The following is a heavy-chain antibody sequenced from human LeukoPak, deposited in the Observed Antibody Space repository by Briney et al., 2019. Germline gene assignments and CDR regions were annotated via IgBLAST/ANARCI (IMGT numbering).Heavy chain of an antibody. Sequence: PGGSLRLSCAASGFTFSSYSMNWVRQAQGKGLEWVSSISSSSSYIYYADSVKGRFTISRDNAKNSLYLQMNSLRAEDTAVYYCARPPKRDSSGYFDYWGQGTLVTVSS. V-gene: IGHV3-21*01. J-gene: IGHJ4*02. D-gene: IGHD3-22*01. CDR2: ISSSSSYI. CDR1: GFTFSSYS. CDR3: ARPPKRDSSGYFDY.